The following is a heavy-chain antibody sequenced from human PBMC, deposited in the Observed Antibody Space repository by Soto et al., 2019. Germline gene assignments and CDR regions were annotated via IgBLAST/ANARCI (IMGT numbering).Heavy chain of an antibody. V-gene: IGHV3-21*01. Sequence: LRLSCAASGFTFSSYSMNWVRQAPGKGLEWVSSISSSSSYIYYADSVKGRFTISRDNAKNSLYLQMNSLRAEDTAVYYCARDLHSSGWYFGYWGQGTLVTVSS. D-gene: IGHD6-19*01. CDR3: ARDLHSSGWYFGY. CDR2: ISSSSSYI. J-gene: IGHJ4*02. CDR1: GFTFSSYS.